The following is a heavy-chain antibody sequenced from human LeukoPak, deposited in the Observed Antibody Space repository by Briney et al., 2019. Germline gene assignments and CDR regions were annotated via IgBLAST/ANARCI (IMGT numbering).Heavy chain of an antibody. J-gene: IGHJ4*02. V-gene: IGHV3-48*03. Sequence: GGSLRLSCAASGFIFNSYEMNWVRQAPGKGLEWVSFISYSGNSVYYADSVKGRFTISRDNAKNSLYLQMNSLRAEDTAVYYCAKIYASGTDYWGQGTLVTVSS. CDR1: GFIFNSYE. CDR2: ISYSGNSV. CDR3: AKIYASGTDY. D-gene: IGHD3-10*01.